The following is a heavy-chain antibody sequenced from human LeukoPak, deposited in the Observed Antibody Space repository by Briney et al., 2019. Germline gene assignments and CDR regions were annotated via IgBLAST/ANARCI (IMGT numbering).Heavy chain of an antibody. D-gene: IGHD5-12*01. CDR2: TNPNSGNT. CDR1: GYTFTGYY. Sequence: KVSCKASGYTFTGYYMHWVRQATGQGLEWMGWTNPNSGNTGYAQKFQGRVTITRNTSITTAYMELSSLRSEDTALYYCARGWAPRKEWLILNWFDPWGQGTLVTVSS. J-gene: IGHJ5*02. CDR3: ARGWAPRKEWLILNWFDP. V-gene: IGHV1-8*03.